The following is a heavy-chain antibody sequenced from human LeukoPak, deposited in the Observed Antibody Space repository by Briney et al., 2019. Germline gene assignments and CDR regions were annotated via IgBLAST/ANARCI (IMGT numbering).Heavy chain of an antibody. CDR1: GVSVSSGSYD. J-gene: IGHJ4*02. D-gene: IGHD2-2*01. CDR3: ATKRGYQIDY. CDR2: IYYSGRT. V-gene: IGHV4-61*01. Sequence: SETLSLTCTVSGVSVSSGSYDWYWIRQPPGKGLECIGYIYYSGRTYYNPSLKGRVTISVDTSKNQFSLNLSSLTAADTAVYCCATKRGYQIDYWGQGTLVTVSS.